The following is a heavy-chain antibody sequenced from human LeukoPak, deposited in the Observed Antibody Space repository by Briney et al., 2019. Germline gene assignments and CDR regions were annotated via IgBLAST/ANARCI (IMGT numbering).Heavy chain of an antibody. D-gene: IGHD6-13*01. Sequence: GRSLRLSCAASGFTFDDYAMHWVRQAPGKGLEWVSGISWNSGSIGYADSVKGRFTISRDNAKNSLYLQMNSLRAEDTALYYCAKDAAGYSSSWHTAGYFDYWGQGTLVTVSS. CDR3: AKDAAGYSSSWHTAGYFDY. CDR1: GFTFDDYA. J-gene: IGHJ4*02. CDR2: ISWNSGSI. V-gene: IGHV3-9*01.